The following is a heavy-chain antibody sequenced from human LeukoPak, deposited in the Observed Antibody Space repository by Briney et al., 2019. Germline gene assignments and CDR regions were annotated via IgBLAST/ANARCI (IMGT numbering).Heavy chain of an antibody. CDR1: GGSISSSSYS. CDR3: ARQRVWGAYGMDV. D-gene: IGHD3-16*01. V-gene: IGHV4-39*01. CDR2: IYYSGST. Sequence: SETLSLTCTASGGSISSSSYSWGWIRQPPGKGLEWFGSIYYSGSTYYNPSLKSRVTISVDTSKNQFSLKLSSVTAADTAVYYCARQRVWGAYGMDVWGQGTTVTVSS. J-gene: IGHJ6*02.